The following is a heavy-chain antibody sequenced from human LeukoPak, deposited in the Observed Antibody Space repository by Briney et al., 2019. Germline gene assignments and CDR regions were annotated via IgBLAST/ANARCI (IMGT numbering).Heavy chain of an antibody. CDR3: AKSPLRFLEWLDAFDI. Sequence: GGSLRLSCAASGFTFDDYAMHWVRQAPGKGLEWVSGISWNSGSIGYADSVKGRFTISRDNAKNSLYLQMNSLRAEDTALYYYAKSPLRFLEWLDAFDIWGQGTMVTVSS. CDR1: GFTFDDYA. J-gene: IGHJ3*02. D-gene: IGHD3-3*01. CDR2: ISWNSGSI. V-gene: IGHV3-9*01.